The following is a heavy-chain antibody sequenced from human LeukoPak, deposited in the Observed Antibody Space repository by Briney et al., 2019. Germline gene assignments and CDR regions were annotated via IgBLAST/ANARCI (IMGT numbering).Heavy chain of an antibody. CDR3: ARAYGSGSYSGY. CDR1: GFTFSSYS. CDR2: ISSSSSYI. V-gene: IGHV3-21*01. J-gene: IGHJ4*02. D-gene: IGHD3-10*01. Sequence: PGGSLRLSCAASGFTFSSYSMNWVRQAPGKGLEWVSSISSSSSYIYYADSVKGRFTISRDNAKNSLYLQMNSLRAEDTAVYCCARAYGSGSYSGYWGQGTLVTVSS.